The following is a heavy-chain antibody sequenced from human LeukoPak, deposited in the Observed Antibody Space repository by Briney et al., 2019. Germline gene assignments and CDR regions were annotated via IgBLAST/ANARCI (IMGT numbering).Heavy chain of an antibody. Sequence: SETLSLTCTVSGGSISSSSYYWGWIRQPPGKGLEWIGSIYYSGSTYYNPSLKSRVTISVDTSKNQFSLKLSSVTAADTAVYYCARRGELLGADNWFDPWGQGTLVTVSS. V-gene: IGHV4-39*01. CDR1: GGSISSSSYY. J-gene: IGHJ5*02. CDR3: ARRGELLGADNWFDP. CDR2: IYYSGST. D-gene: IGHD1-26*01.